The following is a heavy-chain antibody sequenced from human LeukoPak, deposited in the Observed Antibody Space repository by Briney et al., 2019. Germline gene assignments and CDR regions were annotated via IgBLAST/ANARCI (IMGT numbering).Heavy chain of an antibody. V-gene: IGHV6-1*01. CDR2: TYYRSKWYN. CDR1: GDSVSSNSAA. Sequence: SQTLSLTCAISGDSVSSNSAAWDWIRQSPLRGLEWLGRTYYRSKWYNDYAVSVKSRITINPDTSKNQFSLQLNSVTPEDTAVYYCGSESGSNSWWTLDYWGQGTLVTVSS. D-gene: IGHD6-13*01. J-gene: IGHJ4*01. CDR3: GSESGSNSWWTLDY.